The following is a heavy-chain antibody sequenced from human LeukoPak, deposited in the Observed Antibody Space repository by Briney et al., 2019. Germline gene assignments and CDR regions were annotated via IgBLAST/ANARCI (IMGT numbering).Heavy chain of an antibody. CDR1: GGSFSGYY. CDR2: INHSGST. D-gene: IGHD2-2*02. CDR3: ARGGGEYCSSTSCYTQYNWFDP. Sequence: SETLSLTCAVYGGSFSGYYWSWIRQPPGKGLEWIGEINHSGSTNYNPSLKSRVTISVDTSKNQFSLKLGSVTAADTAVYYCARGGGEYCSSTSCYTQYNWFDPWGQGTLVTVSS. J-gene: IGHJ5*02. V-gene: IGHV4-34*01.